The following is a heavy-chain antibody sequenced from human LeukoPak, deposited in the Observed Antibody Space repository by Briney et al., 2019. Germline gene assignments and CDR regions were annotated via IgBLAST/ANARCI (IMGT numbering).Heavy chain of an antibody. D-gene: IGHD3-10*01. J-gene: IGHJ4*02. CDR2: IYYSGST. Sequence: PSETLSLTCTVSGGSISSSYYYWGWIRQPPGKGLEWIGSIYYSGSTYYNPSLKSRVTISVDTSKNQFSLKLRSVTAADTAVYYCARVGLSSFDVLLWFPLDYWGQGTLVTVSS. V-gene: IGHV4-39*01. CDR1: GGSISSSYYY. CDR3: ARVGLSSFDVLLWFPLDY.